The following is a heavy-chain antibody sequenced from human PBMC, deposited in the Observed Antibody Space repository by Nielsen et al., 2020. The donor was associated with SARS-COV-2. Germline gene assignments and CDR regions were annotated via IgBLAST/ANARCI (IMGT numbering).Heavy chain of an antibody. J-gene: IGHJ4*02. CDR1: GFTFDDYA. CDR2: ISWNSGSI. D-gene: IGHD1-1*01. CDR3: SSENGDY. Sequence: GGSLRLSCAASGFTFDDYAMHWVRQAPGKGLEWVSGISWNSGSIGYADSVKGRFTISRDNAKNSLYLQMNSLRAEDTALYYCSSENGDYWGQGTLVTVYS. V-gene: IGHV3-9*01.